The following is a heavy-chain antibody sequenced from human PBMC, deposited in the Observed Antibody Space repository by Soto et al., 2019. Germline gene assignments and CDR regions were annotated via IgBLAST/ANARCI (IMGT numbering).Heavy chain of an antibody. D-gene: IGHD3-10*01. CDR3: AKDGKLSGRMPADYYYYAMDV. J-gene: IGHJ6*02. CDR2: IWYDGSNK. V-gene: IGHV3-30*02. Sequence: PRGSLSLSGTASGINSSSYGMNWVRQAPGQGPEWVAVIWYDGSNKYYAASVKGRFTISRDNSKNTLYLQMSSLRAEDTAVYYCAKDGKLSGRMPADYYYYAMDVWGQGTTVAVSS. CDR1: GINSSSYG.